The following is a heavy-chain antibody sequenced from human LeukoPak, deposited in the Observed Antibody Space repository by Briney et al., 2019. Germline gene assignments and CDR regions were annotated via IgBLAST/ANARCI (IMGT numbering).Heavy chain of an antibody. CDR3: ARGGAFIAVAGTPWFDP. V-gene: IGHV4-4*07. Sequence: SETLSLTCTVSGGFISSYYWSWIRQPAGKGLEWIGRIYTSGSTNYNPSLKSRVTMSVDTSKNQFSLKLSSVTAADTAVYYCARGGAFIAVAGTPWFDPWGQGTLVTVSS. D-gene: IGHD6-19*01. CDR2: IYTSGST. CDR1: GGFISSYY. J-gene: IGHJ5*02.